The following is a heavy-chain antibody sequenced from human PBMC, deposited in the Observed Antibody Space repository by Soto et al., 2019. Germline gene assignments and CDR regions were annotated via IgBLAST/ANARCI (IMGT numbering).Heavy chain of an antibody. J-gene: IGHJ5*02. Sequence: ASVKVSCKASGYTFTSYDINWVRQATGQGLEWMGWMNPNSGNTGYAQKFQGRVTMTRNTSISTVYMELSSLRSEDTAVYYCARERYDDSSGYDSTTSNWFDPWGQGTLVTVSS. D-gene: IGHD3-22*01. V-gene: IGHV1-8*02. CDR2: MNPNSGNT. CDR3: ARERYDDSSGYDSTTSNWFDP. CDR1: GYTFTSYD.